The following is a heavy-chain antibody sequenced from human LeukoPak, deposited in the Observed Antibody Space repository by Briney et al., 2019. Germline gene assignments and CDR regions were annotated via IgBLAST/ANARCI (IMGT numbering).Heavy chain of an antibody. J-gene: IGHJ4*02. D-gene: IGHD3-10*01. CDR1: GGSISSGDYY. CDR3: ASMYLVRGVINAFDY. CDR2: IYYSGST. Sequence: SETLSLTCTVSGGSISSGDYYWSWIRQPPGKGLEWIGYIYYSGSTYYNPSLKSRVTISVDTSKNQFSLKLSSVTAADTAVYYCASMYLVRGVINAFDYWGQGTLVTVSS. V-gene: IGHV4-30-4*08.